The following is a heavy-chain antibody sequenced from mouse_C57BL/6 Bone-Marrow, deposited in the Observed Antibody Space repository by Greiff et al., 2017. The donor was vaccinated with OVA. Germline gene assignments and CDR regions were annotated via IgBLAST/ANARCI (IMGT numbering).Heavy chain of an antibody. D-gene: IGHD1-1*01. CDR3: AREEGYYGSYYFDY. V-gene: IGHV8-8*01. J-gene: IGHJ2*01. CDR2: IWWDADK. Sequence: QVTLKESGPGILQPSQTLSLTCSFSGFSLSTFGMGVGWIRQPSGKGLEWLAHIWWDADKYSNPALKSRLTISKDTSKNQVFLKIANVDTADTATYYCAREEGYYGSYYFDYWGQGTTLTVSS. CDR1: GFSLSTFGMG.